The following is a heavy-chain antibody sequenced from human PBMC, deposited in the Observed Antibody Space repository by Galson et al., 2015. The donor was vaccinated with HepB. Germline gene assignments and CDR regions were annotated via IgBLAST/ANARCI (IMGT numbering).Heavy chain of an antibody. D-gene: IGHD6-13*01. J-gene: IGHJ4*02. CDR2: ISYDGSNK. CDR3: AKYEGLGSSSLGGYFDY. V-gene: IGHV3-30*18. CDR1: GFTFSSYG. Sequence: SLRLSCAASGFTFSSYGMHWVRQAPGKGLEWVAVISYDGSNKYYADSVKGRFTISRGNSKNTLYLQMNSLRAEDTAVYYCAKYEGLGSSSLGGYFDYWGQGTLVTVSS.